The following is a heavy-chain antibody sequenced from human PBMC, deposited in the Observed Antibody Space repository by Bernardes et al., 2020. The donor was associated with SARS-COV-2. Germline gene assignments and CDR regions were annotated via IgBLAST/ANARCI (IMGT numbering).Heavy chain of an antibody. J-gene: IGHJ6*02. CDR3: ARDLTVTTGSDYYYGMDV. CDR1: GYTFTSYY. D-gene: IGHD4-17*01. Sequence: ACLKVSCKASGYTFTSYYMHWVRQAPGHGLEWMGIINPSGGSTSYAQKFQGRVTMTRDTSTSTVYMELSSLRSEDTAVYYCARDLTVTTGSDYYYGMDVWGQGTTVTVSS. CDR2: INPSGGST. V-gene: IGHV1-46*01.